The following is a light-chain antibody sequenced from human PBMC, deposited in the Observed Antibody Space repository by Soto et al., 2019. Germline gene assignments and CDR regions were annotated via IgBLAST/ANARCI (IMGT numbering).Light chain of an antibody. J-gene: IGLJ2*01. Sequence: QSVLTQPPSVSAAPGQKVTISCSGSSSNIGKNYVSWYQQLPGTAPKLLIYDNTERASGIPDRFSGSKSGTSGTLGITGLQTGDEADYYCGTWDNSLSAVVFGGGTKVTVL. V-gene: IGLV1-51*01. CDR2: DNT. CDR3: GTWDNSLSAVV. CDR1: SSNIGKNY.